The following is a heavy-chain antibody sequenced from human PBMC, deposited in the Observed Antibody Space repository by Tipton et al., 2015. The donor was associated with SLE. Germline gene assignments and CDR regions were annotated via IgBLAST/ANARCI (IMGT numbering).Heavy chain of an antibody. V-gene: IGHV4-61*01. CDR2: IYDSGST. D-gene: IGHD4-17*01. CDR1: GGSISSGSYY. CDR3: ATTRDYGDYGHYYMDV. J-gene: IGHJ6*03. Sequence: TLSLTCTVSGGSISSGSYYWSWIRQPPGKGLEWIGYIYDSGSTNYNPSLKSRVTISVDRSKNQLSLNLSSVTAADTAVYYCATTRDYGDYGHYYMDVWGKGTTVTVSS.